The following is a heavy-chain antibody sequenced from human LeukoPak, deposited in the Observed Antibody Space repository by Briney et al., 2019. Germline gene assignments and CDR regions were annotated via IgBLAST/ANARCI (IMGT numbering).Heavy chain of an antibody. J-gene: IGHJ4*02. V-gene: IGHV3-23*01. D-gene: IGHD2-2*01. CDR2: ITDSGGAT. CDR1: GFTVSSNY. Sequence: GGSLRLSCAASGFTVSSNYMSWVRQAPGKGLEWVSTITDSGGATYHADSVKGQFTISRDNSKNTLYLQMNSLRAEDTAVYYCAQRAQLPKRHFDYWGQGTLVTVSS. CDR3: AQRAQLPKRHFDY.